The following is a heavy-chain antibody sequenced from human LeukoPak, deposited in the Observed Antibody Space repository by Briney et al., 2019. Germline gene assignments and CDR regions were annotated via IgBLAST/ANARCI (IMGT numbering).Heavy chain of an antibody. V-gene: IGHV3-11*01. CDR2: ISGGSEYI. Sequence: GGPLRLSCAASGFSISNYYMAWIRQGPGKGLEWLSYISGGSEYISYADSVKGRFTISRDNAKQSLSLQMNSLRAEDTAVYYCVTGSQIREADYWGQGTLVTVSS. CDR1: GFSISNYY. CDR3: VTGSQIREADY. D-gene: IGHD5-24*01. J-gene: IGHJ4*02.